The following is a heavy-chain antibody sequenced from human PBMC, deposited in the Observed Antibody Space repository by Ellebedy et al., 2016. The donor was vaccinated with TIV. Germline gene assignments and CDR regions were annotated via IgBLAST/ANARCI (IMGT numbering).Heavy chain of an antibody. V-gene: IGHV3-53*01. J-gene: IGHJ4*02. CDR3: ARGDSSGYYYGYYFDN. CDR2: IYSGGST. Sequence: GGSLRLSCAASGFTVSSNYMSWVRQALGKGLEWVSIIYSGGSTYYADSVKGRFTISRDNSKNTLYLQMNSLRAEDTAVYYCARGDSSGYYYGYYFDNWGQGTLVTVSS. CDR1: GFTVSSNY. D-gene: IGHD3-22*01.